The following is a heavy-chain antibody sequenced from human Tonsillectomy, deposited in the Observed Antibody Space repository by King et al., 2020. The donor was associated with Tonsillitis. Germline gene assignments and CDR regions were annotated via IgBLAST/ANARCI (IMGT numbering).Heavy chain of an antibody. D-gene: IGHD3-10*01. V-gene: IGHV3-23*04. Sequence: EVQLVESGGGLVQPGGSLRLSCAASGFTFSNYAMSWVRQAPGKGLEWVSGISGSGSTTYYADSVKGRFTISRDNSKNTLYLQINSLRAEDTAVYYCAKELLWFGEGGDVWGKGTTVTVSS. CDR3: AKELLWFGEGGDV. CDR1: GFTFSNYA. CDR2: ISGSGSTT. J-gene: IGHJ6*04.